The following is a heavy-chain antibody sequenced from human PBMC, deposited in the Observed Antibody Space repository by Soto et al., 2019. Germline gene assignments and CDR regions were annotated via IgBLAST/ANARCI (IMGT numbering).Heavy chain of an antibody. Sequence: SETLSLTCAVSGASINSSDWWNWVRQPPGKGLEWIGEVFHGGNIYYNPSLKGRVTISLDMSKNQFSLTLSSVTAADTAVYYCARDHEANNGRSFDFWGQGTQVTVSS. CDR3: ARDHEANNGRSFDF. CDR1: GASINSSDW. J-gene: IGHJ4*02. D-gene: IGHD1-20*01. V-gene: IGHV4-4*02. CDR2: VFHGGNI.